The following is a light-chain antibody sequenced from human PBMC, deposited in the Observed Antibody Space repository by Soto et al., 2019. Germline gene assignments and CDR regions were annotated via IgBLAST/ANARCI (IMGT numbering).Light chain of an antibody. CDR1: ESVSSSY. J-gene: IGKJ5*01. Sequence: EIVLPQSPGTLSLSPGESSTLSCRARESVSSSYLAWYQQKTGQAPRLLIYGASNRPTGIPDRFSGSGSETDFTLTISRLEPEDFALYYCQQYGSSAPITFGQGTRLEIK. CDR3: QQYGSSAPIT. CDR2: GAS. V-gene: IGKV3-20*01.